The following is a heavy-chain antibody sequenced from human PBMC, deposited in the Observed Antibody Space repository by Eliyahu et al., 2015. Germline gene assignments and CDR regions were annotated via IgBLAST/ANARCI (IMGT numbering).Heavy chain of an antibody. Sequence: EVQLAESGGVVVESGGSLRLSCIAXGFXFNDHGMHWVRQAPGKGLEWVSFISWNGVSTYYTDSVKGRFTISRDNSKNSLYLQLNGLRPEDTAFYYCARDLATNGGWINWFDPWGQGTLVTVSS. V-gene: IGHV3-43D*04. CDR1: GFXFNDHG. CDR3: ARDLATNGGWINWFDP. CDR2: ISWNGVST. J-gene: IGHJ5*02. D-gene: IGHD3-3*02.